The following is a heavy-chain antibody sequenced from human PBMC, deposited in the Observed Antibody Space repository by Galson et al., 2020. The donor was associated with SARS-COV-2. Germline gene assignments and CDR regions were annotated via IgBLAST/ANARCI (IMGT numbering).Heavy chain of an antibody. CDR3: FVDSSGDLSDAFDM. V-gene: IGHV3-9*01. J-gene: IGHJ3*02. CDR1: GFTFDDYA. CDR2: ISWNSGMI. D-gene: IGHD3-22*01. Sequence: SLKISCATSGFTFDDYAMNWVRQAPGKGLEWVSGISWNSGMITYADSVKGRFIISRDNAKNSLYLQMNNLRTEDTALYYCFVDSSGDLSDAFDMWGQGTMVTVSS.